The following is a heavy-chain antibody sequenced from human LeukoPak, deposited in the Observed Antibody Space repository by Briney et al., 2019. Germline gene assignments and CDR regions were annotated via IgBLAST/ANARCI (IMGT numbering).Heavy chain of an antibody. CDR2: IYSGGST. J-gene: IGHJ4*02. CDR1: GFTVSSNY. CDR3: AREEPNYYGSGSYGSGY. D-gene: IGHD3-10*01. Sequence: GGSLRLSCAASGFTVSSNYMRWVRQAPGKGLEWVSVIYSGGSTYYADSVKGRFTISRDNSKNTLYLQMNSLRAEDTAVYYCAREEPNYYGSGSYGSGYWGQGTLVTVSS. V-gene: IGHV3-53*01.